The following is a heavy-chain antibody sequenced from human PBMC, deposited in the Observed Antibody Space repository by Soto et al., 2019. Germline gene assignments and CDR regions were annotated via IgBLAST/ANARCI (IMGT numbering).Heavy chain of an antibody. V-gene: IGHV3-9*01. CDR2: ISWNSGSI. CDR3: AKELTYYYGSGSSGSMDV. CDR1: GFTFDDYA. Sequence: GGSLRLSCAASGFTFDDYAMHWVRQAPGKGLEWVSGISWNSGSIGYADSVKGRFTISRDNAKNSLYLQMNSLRAEDTALYYCAKELTYYYGSGSSGSMDVWGQGPTVTVYS. D-gene: IGHD3-10*01. J-gene: IGHJ6*02.